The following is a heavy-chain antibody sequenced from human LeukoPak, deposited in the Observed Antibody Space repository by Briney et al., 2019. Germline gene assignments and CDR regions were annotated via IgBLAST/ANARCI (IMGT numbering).Heavy chain of an antibody. Sequence: GGSLRLSCAASGFTFSSYSMTWVRQAPGKGLEWVSSISSSSSYIYYADSVKGRFTISRDNAKNSLYLQMNSLRAEDTAVYYCARVVAEAYCGGDCYSWDYWGQGTLVTVSS. D-gene: IGHD2-21*02. CDR2: ISSSSSYI. J-gene: IGHJ4*02. V-gene: IGHV3-21*01. CDR1: GFTFSSYS. CDR3: ARVVAEAYCGGDCYSWDY.